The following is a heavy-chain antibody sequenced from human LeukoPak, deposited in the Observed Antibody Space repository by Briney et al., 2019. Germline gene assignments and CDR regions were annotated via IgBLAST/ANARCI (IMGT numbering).Heavy chain of an antibody. CDR2: INHSGST. CDR1: GGSFSGYY. Sequence: SETLSLTCAVSGGSFSGYYWSWIRQPPGKGLEWIGEINHSGSTNYNPSLKSRVTISVDTSKNQFSLKLSSVTAADTAVYYCARRFYYDSSGYYSLDYWGQGTLVTVSS. J-gene: IGHJ4*02. CDR3: ARRFYYDSSGYYSLDY. V-gene: IGHV4-34*01. D-gene: IGHD3-22*01.